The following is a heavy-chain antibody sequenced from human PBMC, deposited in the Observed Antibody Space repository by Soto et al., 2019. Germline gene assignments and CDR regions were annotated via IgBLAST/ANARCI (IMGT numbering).Heavy chain of an antibody. CDR1: GYTFTGYY. V-gene: IGHV1-2*04. CDR2: IDPNSGGT. D-gene: IGHD6-13*01. CDR3: ARDLRDRHSSSWYGGRYYYYGMDI. Sequence: GASVKVSCKASGYTFTGYYIHWVRQAPGQGLEWMGWIDPNSGGTNYAQKFQVWVTMTRDTSISTAYMELSRLRSDDTAVYYCARDLRDRHSSSWYGGRYYYYGMDIWS. J-gene: IGHJ6*02.